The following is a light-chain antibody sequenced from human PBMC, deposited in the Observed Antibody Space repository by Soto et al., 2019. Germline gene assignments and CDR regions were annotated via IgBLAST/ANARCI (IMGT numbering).Light chain of an antibody. CDR1: QNVLSSSNKNY. CDR3: QQYYSTPWT. J-gene: IGKJ1*01. V-gene: IGKV4-1*01. Sequence: DIVMTQSPDSLAVSLGERATINCTSSQNVLSSSNKNYLAWFQQKPGQPPKLLIYWASTRESGVPDRFSGSGSGTDFTLTISSLQAEDVAVYYCQQYYSTPWTFGQGTKVEIK. CDR2: WAS.